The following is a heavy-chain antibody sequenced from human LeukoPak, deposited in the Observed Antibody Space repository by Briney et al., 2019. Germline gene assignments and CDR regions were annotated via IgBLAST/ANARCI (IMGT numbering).Heavy chain of an antibody. D-gene: IGHD3-22*01. Sequence: GGSLRLSCAASGFTFSNYWMHWVRQAPGKGLVWVSRSDGGGSSTSYADSVKGRFSISRDNAKSILYLQMNSLRAEDTAVYYCARGPGSSGGAYVGDYWGHGTLVTVSS. V-gene: IGHV3-74*01. CDR3: ARGPGSSGGAYVGDY. J-gene: IGHJ4*01. CDR1: GFTFSNYW. CDR2: SDGGGSST.